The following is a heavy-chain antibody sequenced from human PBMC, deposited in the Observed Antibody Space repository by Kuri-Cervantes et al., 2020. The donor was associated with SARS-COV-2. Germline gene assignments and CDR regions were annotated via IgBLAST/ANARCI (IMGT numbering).Heavy chain of an antibody. CDR2: INWDGTTT. CDR3: AKGDWGYSNGFGAFDI. J-gene: IGHJ3*02. Sequence: GGSLRLSCSTSGFTFRHYTMQWVPQAPGKGLDWVSLINWDGTTTFYADSVKGRFSISIDNSKDSLYLKMNSLKIDDTALYYCAKGDWGYSNGFGAFDIWGQGTVVTVSS. D-gene: IGHD5-18*01. CDR1: GFTFRHYT. V-gene: IGHV3-43*01.